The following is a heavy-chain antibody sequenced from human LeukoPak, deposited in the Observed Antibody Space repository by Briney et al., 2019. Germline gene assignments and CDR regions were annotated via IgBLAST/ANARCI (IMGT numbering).Heavy chain of an antibody. D-gene: IGHD6-13*01. CDR2: IYYSGST. CDR3: ARDGYSSSLWGDDGMDV. Sequence: SETLSLTCTVSGGSISSYYWSWIRQPPGKGLEWIGYIYYSGSTNYNPSLKSRVTISVDTSKNQFSLKLSSVTAADTAVYYCARDGYSSSLWGDDGMDVWGQGTMVTVSS. CDR1: GGSISSYY. J-gene: IGHJ6*02. V-gene: IGHV4-59*01.